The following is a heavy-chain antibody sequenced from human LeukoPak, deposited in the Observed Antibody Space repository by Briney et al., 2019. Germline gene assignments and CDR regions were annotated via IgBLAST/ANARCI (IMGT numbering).Heavy chain of an antibody. CDR3: ARAGSGRSSSWYFYYYYMDV. V-gene: IGHV4-59*01. Sequence: SETLSLTCTVSGGSISSYYWSWIRQPPGKGLEWIGYIYYSGSTNYNPSLKSRVTISVDTSKNQFSLKLSSVTAADTAVYYCARAGSGRSSSWYFYYYYMDVWGKGTTVTISS. CDR2: IYYSGST. CDR1: GGSISSYY. J-gene: IGHJ6*03. D-gene: IGHD6-13*01.